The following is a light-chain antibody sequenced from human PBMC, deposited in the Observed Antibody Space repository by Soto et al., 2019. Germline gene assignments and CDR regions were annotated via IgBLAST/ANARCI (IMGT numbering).Light chain of an antibody. Sequence: EIVLTQSPGTLSLSPGERATLSCRASQSVSSTYLAWYQQKPGQAPRLLIYGASSRATGIPDRVSGSGSGTAFTITIIIREPGDCALYYCQQYESSPTTFGGGTKVEIK. CDR1: QSVSSTY. J-gene: IGKJ4*01. CDR2: GAS. CDR3: QQYESSPTT. V-gene: IGKV3-20*01.